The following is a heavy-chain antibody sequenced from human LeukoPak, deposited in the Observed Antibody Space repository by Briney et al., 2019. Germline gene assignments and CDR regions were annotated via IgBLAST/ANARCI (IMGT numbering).Heavy chain of an antibody. V-gene: IGHV3-30*02. CDR3: ARDQYYGSGRPYIRDY. Sequence: GGSLRLSCAASGFTFSSHGMHWVRQAPGKGLEWVAFIRYDGSNKYYADSVKGRFTISRDNSKNTLYLQMNSLRAEDTAVYYCARDQYYGSGRPYIRDYWGQGTLVTVSS. CDR1: GFTFSSHG. CDR2: IRYDGSNK. D-gene: IGHD3-10*01. J-gene: IGHJ4*02.